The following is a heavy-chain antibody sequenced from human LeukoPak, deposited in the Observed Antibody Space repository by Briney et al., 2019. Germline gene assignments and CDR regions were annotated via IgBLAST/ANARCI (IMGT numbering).Heavy chain of an antibody. V-gene: IGHV3-33*08. J-gene: IGHJ4*02. CDR1: GFTFSSYG. Sequence: PGGSLRLSCAASGFTFSSYGMHWVRQAPGKGLEWVAVIWYDGSNKYYADSVKGRFTISRDNSKNTLYLQMNSLRAEDTAVYYCARGMYYYDSSGYYLDYWGQGTLVTVSS. D-gene: IGHD3-22*01. CDR3: ARGMYYYDSSGYYLDY. CDR2: IWYDGSNK.